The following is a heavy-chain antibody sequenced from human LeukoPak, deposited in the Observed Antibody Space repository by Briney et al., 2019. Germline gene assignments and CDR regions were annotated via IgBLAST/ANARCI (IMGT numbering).Heavy chain of an antibody. D-gene: IGHD3-22*01. V-gene: IGHV3-9*01. Sequence: PGRSLRLSCAASGFTFDDYAMHWVRQALGKGLEWVSGISWNSGSIGYADSVKGRFTISRDNAKNSLYLQMNSLRAEDTALYYCAKGLYDSSGYLYYFDYWGQGTLVTVSS. CDR3: AKGLYDSSGYLYYFDY. J-gene: IGHJ4*02. CDR1: GFTFDDYA. CDR2: ISWNSGSI.